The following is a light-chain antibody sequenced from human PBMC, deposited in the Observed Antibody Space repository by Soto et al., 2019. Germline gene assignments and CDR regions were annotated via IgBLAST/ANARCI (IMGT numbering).Light chain of an antibody. CDR3: QQRSNCPLT. V-gene: IGKV3-11*01. J-gene: IGKJ5*01. Sequence: EIVLTQSPATLSWSPGERATLSCRASQSVSSYLAWYQQKPGQAPRLLIYDASNRATGIPARFSGSGSGTDFTLTISSLEAEDFAVYYCQQRSNCPLTFGQGTRLEIK. CDR2: DAS. CDR1: QSVSSY.